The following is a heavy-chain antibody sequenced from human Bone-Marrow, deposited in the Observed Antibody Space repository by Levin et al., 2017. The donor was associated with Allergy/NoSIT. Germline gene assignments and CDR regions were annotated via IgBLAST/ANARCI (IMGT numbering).Heavy chain of an antibody. J-gene: IGHJ3*02. CDR2: ISYDGSNK. Sequence: GESLKISCAASGFTFSSYGMHWVRQAPGKGLEWVAVISYDGSNKYYADSVKGRFTISRDNSKNTLYLQMNSLRAEDTAVYYCANGPGYCSSTSCYYAFDSWGQGTMVTVSS. CDR1: GFTFSSYG. V-gene: IGHV3-30*18. D-gene: IGHD2-2*01. CDR3: ANGPGYCSSTSCYYAFDS.